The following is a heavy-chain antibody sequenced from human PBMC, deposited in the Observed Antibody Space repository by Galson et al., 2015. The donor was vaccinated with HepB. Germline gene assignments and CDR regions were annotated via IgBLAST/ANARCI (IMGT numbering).Heavy chain of an antibody. CDR2: IYNVGST. CDR1: GFTFSSYS. D-gene: IGHD2-2*01. Sequence: SLRLSCAASGFTFSSYSMNWVRQAPGKGLEWVSIIYNVGSTFYADSVKGRFTISRDNSKNTLYLQMNRLRAEDTAVYYCARGDDDYCSSTNSCHDAFGIWGQGTMVTVSS. CDR3: ARGDDDYCSSTNSCHDAFGI. V-gene: IGHV3-66*01. J-gene: IGHJ3*02.